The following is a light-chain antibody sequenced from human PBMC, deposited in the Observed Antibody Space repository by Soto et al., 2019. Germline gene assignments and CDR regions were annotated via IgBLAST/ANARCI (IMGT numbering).Light chain of an antibody. CDR3: QQSSNWPPT. V-gene: IGKV3-11*01. CDR1: QSVSSY. CDR2: DAS. Sequence: EIVLTQSPATLSLSPGERATLSCRASQSVSSYLAWYQQKPGQAPRLLIYDASNRATGIPARFSGSGSGTDFTLTISSLEPEDFAVYYCQQSSNWPPTFGQGDQGGYQT. J-gene: IGKJ1*01.